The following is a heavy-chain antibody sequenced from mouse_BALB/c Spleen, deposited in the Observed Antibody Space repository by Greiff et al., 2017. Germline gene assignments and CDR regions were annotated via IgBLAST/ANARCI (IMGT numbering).Heavy chain of an antibody. J-gene: IGHJ4*01. CDR2: IRNKANGYTT. CDR1: GFTFTDYY. D-gene: IGHD4-1*01. CDR3: ARDKWEGAMDY. V-gene: IGHV7-3*02. Sequence: EVKLMESGGGLVQPGGSLRLSCATSGFTFTDYYMSWVRQPPGKALEWLGFIRNKANGYTTEYSASVKGRFTISRDNSQSILYLQMNTLRAEDSATYYCARDKWEGAMDYWGQGTSVTVSS.